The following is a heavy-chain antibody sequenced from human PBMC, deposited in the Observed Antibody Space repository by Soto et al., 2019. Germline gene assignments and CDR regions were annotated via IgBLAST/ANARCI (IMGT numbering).Heavy chain of an antibody. J-gene: IGHJ4*02. Sequence: ASVKVSCKASGYTFTSCYMHWVRQAPGQGLEWMGIINPSGGSTSYAQKFQGRVTMTRDTSTSTVYMELSSLRSEDTAVYYCGAGYCSGGSCYSVDYWGQGTLVTVSS. CDR2: INPSGGST. V-gene: IGHV1-46*01. D-gene: IGHD2-15*01. CDR1: GYTFTSCY. CDR3: GAGYCSGGSCYSVDY.